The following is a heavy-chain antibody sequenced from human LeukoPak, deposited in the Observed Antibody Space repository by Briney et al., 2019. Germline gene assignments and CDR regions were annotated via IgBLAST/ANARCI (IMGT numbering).Heavy chain of an antibody. CDR3: ATIMGDATRFDY. CDR1: GFSFSDSW. V-gene: IGHV3-7*01. Sequence: GGSLRLSCAVSGFSFSDSWMSWVRQGPGKGLEWVASIKRDGSDKHYADSVKGRFTISRDNAKKSLYLQMSSLRAEDTAVYYCATIMGDATRFDYWGQGTLVTVSS. J-gene: IGHJ4*02. D-gene: IGHD3-16*01. CDR2: IKRDGSDK.